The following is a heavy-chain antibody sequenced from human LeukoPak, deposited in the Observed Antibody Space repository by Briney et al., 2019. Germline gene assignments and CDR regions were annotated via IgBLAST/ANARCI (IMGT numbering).Heavy chain of an antibody. CDR2: ISSSGSTI. J-gene: IGHJ6*04. Sequence: GGSLRLSCTASGFTFSSYEMNWVRQAPGKGLEWVSYISSSGSTIYYADSVKGRFTITRDNAKNSLYLQMNSLRAEDTAVYYCAELGITMIGGVWGKGTTVTISS. D-gene: IGHD3-10*02. CDR3: AELGITMIGGV. V-gene: IGHV3-48*03. CDR1: GFTFSSYE.